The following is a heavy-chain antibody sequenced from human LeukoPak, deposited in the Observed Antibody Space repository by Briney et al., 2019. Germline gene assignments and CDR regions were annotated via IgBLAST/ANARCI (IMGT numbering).Heavy chain of an antibody. Sequence: PGGSLRLSCAASGFTFSSYGMHWVRQAPGKGLEWVAVIWYDGSNKYYADSVKGRFTISRDNSKNTLYLQMNSLRAEDTAVYYCAKDSMGSGCYYSYPDYWGQGTLVTVSS. J-gene: IGHJ4*02. CDR1: GFTFSSYG. CDR3: AKDSMGSGCYYSYPDY. V-gene: IGHV3-33*06. D-gene: IGHD3-10*01. CDR2: IWYDGSNK.